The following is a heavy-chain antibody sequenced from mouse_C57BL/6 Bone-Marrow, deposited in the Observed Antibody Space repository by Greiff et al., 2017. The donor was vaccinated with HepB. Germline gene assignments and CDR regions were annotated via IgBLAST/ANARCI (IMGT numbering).Heavy chain of an antibody. Sequence: QVQLQQSGAELVRPGASVTLSCKASGYTFTDYEMHWVKQTPVHGLEWIGAIDPETGGTGYNQKFKGKAILTADKSSSTAYMELRSLTSEDSAVYYCTRFPYGYDGGDYWGQGTTLTVSS. CDR2: IDPETGGT. J-gene: IGHJ2*01. CDR3: TRFPYGYDGGDY. CDR1: GYTFTDYE. D-gene: IGHD2-2*01. V-gene: IGHV1-15*01.